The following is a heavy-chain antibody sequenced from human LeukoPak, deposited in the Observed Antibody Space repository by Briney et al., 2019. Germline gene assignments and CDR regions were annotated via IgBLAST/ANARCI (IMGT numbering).Heavy chain of an antibody. CDR1: GFTFSSYA. D-gene: IGHD3-10*01. J-gene: IGHJ4*02. V-gene: IGHV3-23*01. CDR2: ISGSGGST. Sequence: PGGSLRLSCAASGFTFSSYAMSRVRQAPGKGLEWVSGISGSGGSTYYPDSVKGRFTISRDNSKNTLYLQMNSLQAEDTALYYCAKGHDNVIRGVTFDYWGQGTLVTASS. CDR3: AKGHDNVIRGVTFDY.